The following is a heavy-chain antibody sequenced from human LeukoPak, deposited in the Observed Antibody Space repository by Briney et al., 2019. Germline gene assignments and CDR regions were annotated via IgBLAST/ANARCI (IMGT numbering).Heavy chain of an antibody. CDR1: GYTFTSYD. Sequence: GASVKVSCKASGYTFTSYDINWVRQATGQGLEWMGWISAYNGNTNYAQKLQGRVTMTTDTSTSTAYMELRSLRSDDTAVYYCARIHLWFGELLSYYMDVWGKGTTVIVSS. V-gene: IGHV1-18*01. CDR3: ARIHLWFGELLSYYMDV. CDR2: ISAYNGNT. J-gene: IGHJ6*03. D-gene: IGHD3-10*01.